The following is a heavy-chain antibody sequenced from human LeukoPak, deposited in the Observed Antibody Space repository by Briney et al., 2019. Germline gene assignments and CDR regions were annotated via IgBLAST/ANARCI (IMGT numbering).Heavy chain of an antibody. D-gene: IGHD3-3*01. CDR2: ISGSGGST. CDR3: ARGYGVPIRFLEWSNREHQDAFDI. Sequence: PGGSLRLSCAASGFTFSSYAMSWVRQAPGKGLEWVSGISGSGGSTYYADSVKGRFTISRDNSKNTLYLQMNSLRAEDTAVYYCARGYGVPIRFLEWSNREHQDAFDIWGQGTMVTVSS. V-gene: IGHV3-23*01. J-gene: IGHJ3*02. CDR1: GFTFSSYA.